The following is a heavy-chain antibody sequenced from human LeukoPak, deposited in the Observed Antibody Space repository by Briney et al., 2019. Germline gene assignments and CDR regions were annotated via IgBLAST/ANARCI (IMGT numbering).Heavy chain of an antibody. Sequence: GESLKISCKGSGYSFTSYWIGWVRQMPGKGLDWMVISYPGDSDSRYSAAFQGQVTISADKSSRIAYLQWRSLKASDTAMYYCARVRSGDYSEDAFDIWGQGTMVTVSS. J-gene: IGHJ3*02. CDR1: GYSFTSYW. V-gene: IGHV5-51*01. D-gene: IGHD1-26*01. CDR3: ARVRSGDYSEDAFDI. CDR2: SYPGDSDS.